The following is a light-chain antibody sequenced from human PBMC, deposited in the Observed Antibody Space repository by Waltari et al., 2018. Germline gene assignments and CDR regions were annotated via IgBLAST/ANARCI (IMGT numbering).Light chain of an antibody. CDR2: AAS. CDR3: QHYYNYPIT. V-gene: IGKV1-8*01. CDR1: HAISNY. Sequence: AIRMTQSPSSFSASTGDTITMTCRASHAISNYLVWYQQKPGRAPKLLIYAASTLQDGVPSRFSGSGSGTDFTLTISYLQSEDFATYYCQHYYNYPITFGRGTKVEIK. J-gene: IGKJ4*01.